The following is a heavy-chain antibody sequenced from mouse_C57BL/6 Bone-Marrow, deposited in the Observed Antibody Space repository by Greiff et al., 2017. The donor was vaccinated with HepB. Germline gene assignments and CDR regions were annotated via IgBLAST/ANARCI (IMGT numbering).Heavy chain of an antibody. D-gene: IGHD4-1*01. CDR3: AKKGTGKGYYAMDY. Sequence: QVQLQQSGPGLVQPSQSLSITCTVSGFSLTSYGVHWVRQSPGKGLEWLGVIWRGGSTDYNAAFMSRLSITKDNSKSQVFFKMNSLQADDTAIYYCAKKGTGKGYYAMDYWGQGTSVTVSS. J-gene: IGHJ4*01. CDR1: GFSLTSYG. V-gene: IGHV2-5*01. CDR2: IWRGGST.